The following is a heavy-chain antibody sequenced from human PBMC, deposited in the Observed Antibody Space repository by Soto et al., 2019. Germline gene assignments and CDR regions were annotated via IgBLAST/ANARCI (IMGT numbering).Heavy chain of an antibody. D-gene: IGHD2-21*02. J-gene: IGHJ2*01. CDR2: IWYDGSNK. V-gene: IGHV3-33*01. CDR3: ARDVMVTAMVMWYFDL. CDR1: GFTFCSYG. Sequence: QVQLVESGGGVVQPGRSLRLSCAASGFTFCSYGMHWVRQAPGKGLEWVAVIWYDGSNKYYADSVKGRFTISRDNSKNTLYLQMNSLRAEDTAVYYCARDVMVTAMVMWYFDLWGRGTLVTVSS.